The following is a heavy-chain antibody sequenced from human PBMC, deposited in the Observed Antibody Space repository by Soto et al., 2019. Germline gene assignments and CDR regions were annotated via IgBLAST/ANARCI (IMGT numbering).Heavy chain of an antibody. D-gene: IGHD2-21*02. V-gene: IGHV1-3*04. CDR1: GYTFSRYA. CDR3: ARVPRYTSDDVQVPAVMFDDWFVP. J-gene: IGHJ5*02. Sequence: QVQLVQSGAEVKKPGASVKLSCKTSGYTFSRYAVQWVRQAPGQTFEWMGWINTGDGDTKYSQKFRGRLTITRDTSTTTTYIEPSNLRDEDTAMYYCARVPRYTSDDVQVPAVMFDDWFVPWGQGTLVTVAS. CDR2: INTGDGDT.